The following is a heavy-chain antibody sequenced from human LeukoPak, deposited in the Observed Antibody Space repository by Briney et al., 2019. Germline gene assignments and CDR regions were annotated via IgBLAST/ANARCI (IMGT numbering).Heavy chain of an antibody. Sequence: ASVKVSCKASGYTFTSYDINWVRQATGQGLEWMGWMNPNSGNTGYAQKFQGRVTITRNTSISTAYMELSSLRSEDTAVCYCARGLHSSSFDAFDIWGQGTMVTVSS. CDR2: MNPNSGNT. V-gene: IGHV1-8*03. CDR1: GYTFTSYD. D-gene: IGHD6-13*01. CDR3: ARGLHSSSFDAFDI. J-gene: IGHJ3*02.